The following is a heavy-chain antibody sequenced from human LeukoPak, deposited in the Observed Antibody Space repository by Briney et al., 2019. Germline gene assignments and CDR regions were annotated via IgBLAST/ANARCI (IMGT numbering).Heavy chain of an antibody. V-gene: IGHV1-18*01. CDR3: ARDTGYSYGYTLFDY. J-gene: IGHJ4*02. CDR1: GYTFTSYG. CDR2: SSAYNGNT. D-gene: IGHD5-18*01. Sequence: SSVKVSCKASGYTFTSYGISWVRQAPGQGLEWMGWSSAYNGNTNYAQKLQGRVTMTTDTSTSTAYMELRSLRSDDTAVYYCARDTGYSYGYTLFDYWGQGTLVTVSS.